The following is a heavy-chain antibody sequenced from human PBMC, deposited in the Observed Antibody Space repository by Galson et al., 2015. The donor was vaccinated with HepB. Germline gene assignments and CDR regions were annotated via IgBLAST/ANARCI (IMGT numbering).Heavy chain of an antibody. CDR2: INTHSGNT. V-gene: IGHV1-18*01. CDR1: GYRFANFG. CDR3: ARDYMVTTKNLFDP. J-gene: IGHJ5*02. Sequence: SVKVSCKASGYRFANFGISWVRQAPRQGLEWMGWINTHSGNTKYAQKFQGRVTMTTDTSTTTAYMELRNLRYDDTALYYCARDYMVTTKNLFDPWGQGTLVTVSS. D-gene: IGHD5-12*01.